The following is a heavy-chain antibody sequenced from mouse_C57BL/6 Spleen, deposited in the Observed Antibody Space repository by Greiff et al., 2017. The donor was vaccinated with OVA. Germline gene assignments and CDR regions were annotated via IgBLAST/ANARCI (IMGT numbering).Heavy chain of an antibody. Sequence: EVQRVESGPGMVKPSQSLSLTCTVTGYSITSGYARPVILHFPGNNLEWIGYISYSGITNYNPSLKSRISITHDTSKNHFFLKLNSVTTEDTATYYCARAYGYDDGAMDYWGQGTSVTVSS. J-gene: IGHJ4*01. V-gene: IGHV3-1*01. CDR1: GYSITSGYA. CDR2: ISYSGIT. CDR3: ARAYGYDDGAMDY. D-gene: IGHD2-2*01.